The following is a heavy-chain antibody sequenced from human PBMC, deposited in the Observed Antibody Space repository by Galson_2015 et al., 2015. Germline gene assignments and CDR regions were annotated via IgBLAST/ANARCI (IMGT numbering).Heavy chain of an antibody. CDR2: IYPGDSDT. V-gene: IGHV5-51*01. CDR1: GYTFINYW. CDR3: ATQTSTLTAEYFHH. Sequence: QSGAEVKKPGESLEISCKGSGYTFINYWIGWVRQMPGKGLEWMGIIYPGDSDTRYSPSFQGQVTISADKSISTAYLQWSSLKASDTAMYYCATQTSTLTAEYFHHWGQGTLVTVSS. J-gene: IGHJ1*01. D-gene: IGHD4-17*01.